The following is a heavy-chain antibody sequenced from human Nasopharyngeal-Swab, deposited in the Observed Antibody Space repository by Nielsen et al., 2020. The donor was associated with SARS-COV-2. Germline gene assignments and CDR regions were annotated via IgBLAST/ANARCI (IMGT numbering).Heavy chain of an antibody. V-gene: IGHV5-10-1*01. CDR2: IDPHDSQT. CDR1: GYNFPNYW. D-gene: IGHD6-13*01. Sequence: GGSLRLSCRGSGYNFPNYWISWVRQMPGKGLEWMGSIDPHDSQTKYNPSIQGHVTISVDKSSSTAYLQWSSLKASDTAMYFCARRTLGYYFYMDVWGEGTTVTVSS. CDR3: ARRTLGYYFYMDV. J-gene: IGHJ6*03.